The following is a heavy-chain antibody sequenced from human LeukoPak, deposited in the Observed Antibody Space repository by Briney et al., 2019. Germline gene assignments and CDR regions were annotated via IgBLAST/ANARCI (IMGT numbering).Heavy chain of an antibody. Sequence: ASVKVSCKASRYTFTDYYMHWVRQAPGQGLEWMGWINPNSGGTNYAQKFQGRVTMTRDTSISTAYMGLSSLRSDDTAVYFCARGDCSSTSCHGGNWFDPWGQGTLVTVSS. D-gene: IGHD2-2*01. J-gene: IGHJ5*02. CDR3: ARGDCSSTSCHGGNWFDP. CDR2: INPNSGGT. CDR1: RYTFTDYY. V-gene: IGHV1-2*02.